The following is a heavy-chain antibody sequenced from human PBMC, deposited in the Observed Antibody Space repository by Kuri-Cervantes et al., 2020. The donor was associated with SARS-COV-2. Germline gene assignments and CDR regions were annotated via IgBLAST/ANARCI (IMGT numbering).Heavy chain of an antibody. CDR2: IYYSGST. CDR3: ARGGAGFWSGADFDY. Sequence: SQTLSLTCAVYGGSFSGHYWSWIRQPPGKGLEWIGYIYYSGSTNYNPSLKSRVTISVDTSKNQFSLKPSSVTAADTAVYYCARGGAGFWSGADFDYWGQGTLVTVSS. V-gene: IGHV4-59*11. CDR1: GGSFSGHY. J-gene: IGHJ4*02. D-gene: IGHD3-3*01.